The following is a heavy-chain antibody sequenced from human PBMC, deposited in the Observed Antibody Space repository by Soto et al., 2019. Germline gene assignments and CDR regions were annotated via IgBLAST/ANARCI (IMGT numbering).Heavy chain of an antibody. V-gene: IGHV4-59*08. Sequence: SETLSLTCTVSGGSISSHYWSWIRQPPGQGLEWIGYIYYSGSTNYNPSLKSRVTISVDTSKSQFSLRLSSVTAADTAVYFCARLDGWLGNWFDPWGQGTLVTVSS. CDR1: GGSISSHY. CDR2: IYYSGST. D-gene: IGHD6-19*01. J-gene: IGHJ5*02. CDR3: ARLDGWLGNWFDP.